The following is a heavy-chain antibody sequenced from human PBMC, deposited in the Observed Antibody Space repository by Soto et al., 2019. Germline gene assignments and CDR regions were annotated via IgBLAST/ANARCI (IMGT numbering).Heavy chain of an antibody. V-gene: IGHV3-23*01. J-gene: IGHJ4*02. Sequence: GGSLRLSCAASGFTFSSYAMSWVRQAPGKGLEWVSAISGSGGSTYYADSVKGRFTISRDNSKNTLYLQMNSLRAEDTAVYYCAKVYFQDPFSPIDYWGQGTLVTVSS. CDR1: GFTFSSYA. CDR2: ISGSGGST. CDR3: AKVYFQDPFSPIDY. D-gene: IGHD3-9*01.